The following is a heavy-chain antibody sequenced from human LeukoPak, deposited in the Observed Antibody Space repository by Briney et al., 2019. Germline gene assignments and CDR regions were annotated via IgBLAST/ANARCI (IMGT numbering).Heavy chain of an antibody. CDR2: IYYSGST. CDR3: ARNSRVVPAHPFDY. CDR1: GGSISSGGYY. V-gene: IGHV4-31*03. D-gene: IGHD2-2*01. Sequence: SETLSLTCTVSGGSISSGGYYWSWIRQHPGKGLEWIGYIYYSGSTYYNPSLKSRVTISVDTSKNQFSLKLSSVTAADTAVYYCARNSRVVPAHPFDYWGQGTLVTVSS. J-gene: IGHJ4*02.